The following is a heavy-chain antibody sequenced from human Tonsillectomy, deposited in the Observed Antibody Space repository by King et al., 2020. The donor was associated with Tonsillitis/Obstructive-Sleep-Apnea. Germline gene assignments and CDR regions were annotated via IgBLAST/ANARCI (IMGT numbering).Heavy chain of an antibody. CDR2: IGGDGTTT. CDR3: AKECSNYHGFDI. Sequence: VQLVESGGVVVQPGGSQRLSCAASGFSFDDYTMHCVRQAPGKGLEWVSLIGGDGTTTNTLDSARGRFTISRDNSKNSLYLQMNSLRTEDNALYYCAKECSNYHGFDIWGQGTMVTVSS. D-gene: IGHD4-11*01. J-gene: IGHJ3*02. CDR1: GFSFDDYT. V-gene: IGHV3-43*01.